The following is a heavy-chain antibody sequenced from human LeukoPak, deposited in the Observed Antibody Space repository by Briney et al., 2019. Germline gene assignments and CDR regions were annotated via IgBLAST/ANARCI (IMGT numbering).Heavy chain of an antibody. Sequence: GASVKVSCKASGGTFSSYAISWVRQAPGQGLEWMGGIIPIFGTANYAQKFQGRVTITADKSTSTAYMELSSLRSEDTAVYYCARDWFHPRGGLLVPDVWGKGTTVTVSS. D-gene: IGHD2-8*02. CDR3: ARDWFHPRGGLLVPDV. J-gene: IGHJ6*04. CDR1: GGTFSSYA. V-gene: IGHV1-69*06. CDR2: IIPIFGTA.